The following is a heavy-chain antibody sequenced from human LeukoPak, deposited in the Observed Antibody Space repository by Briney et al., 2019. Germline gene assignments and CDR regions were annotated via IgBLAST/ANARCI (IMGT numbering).Heavy chain of an antibody. CDR1: GGTFSSYA. D-gene: IGHD6-13*01. CDR3: ARDMGSSRYGYMDV. CDR2: IIPIFGTA. Sequence: GASVKVSCKASGGTFSSYAISWVRQAPGQGLEWMGGIIPIFGTANYAQKFQGRVTITADKSTSTAYMELSSLRSEDTAVYYCARDMGSSRYGYMDVWGKGTTVTVSS. V-gene: IGHV1-69*06. J-gene: IGHJ6*03.